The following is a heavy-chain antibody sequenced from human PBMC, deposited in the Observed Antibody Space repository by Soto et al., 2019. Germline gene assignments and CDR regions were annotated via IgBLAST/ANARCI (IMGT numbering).Heavy chain of an antibody. J-gene: IGHJ3*02. V-gene: IGHV1-69*01. D-gene: IGHD5-18*01. CDR3: ARGEHVDTAMVTNAFDI. CDR1: GGTFSSYA. CDR2: IIAIFGTA. Sequence: QVQLVQSGAEVKKPGSSVKVSCKASGGTFSSYAISWVRQAPGQGLEWMGGIIAIFGTANYAQKFQGRVTITADESTSTAYMELSSLRSEDTAVYYCARGEHVDTAMVTNAFDIWGQGTMVTVSS.